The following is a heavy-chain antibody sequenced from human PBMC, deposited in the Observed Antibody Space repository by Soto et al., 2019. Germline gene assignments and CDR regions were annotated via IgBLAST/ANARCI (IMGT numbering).Heavy chain of an antibody. J-gene: IGHJ6*02. D-gene: IGHD3-3*01. CDR1: GFTFSSYA. Sequence: PGGSLRLSCSASGFTFSSYAMHCVRQAPGKGLEYVSAIISNGGSTYYADSVKGRFTISRDNSKNTLYLQMSSLTSEDTAVYYCVKGMRYPIFGVVISLYYCMYVWGQGTTVTVSS. CDR3: VKGMRYPIFGVVISLYYCMYV. CDR2: IISNGGST. V-gene: IGHV3-64D*06.